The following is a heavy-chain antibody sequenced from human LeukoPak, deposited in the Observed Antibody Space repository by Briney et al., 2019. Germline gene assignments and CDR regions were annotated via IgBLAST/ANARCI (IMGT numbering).Heavy chain of an antibody. CDR1: GASISSYY. CDR3: ARRAGSGWSINWFDP. J-gene: IGHJ5*02. V-gene: IGHV4-59*08. D-gene: IGHD6-19*01. Sequence: SETLPLTCTVSGASISSYYWSWTRQPPGKGLEWIGKIHYSGSTNYNPSLKSRVTISVDTSKNQFSLKLSSVTAADTAVYYCARRAGSGWSINWFDPWGQGTLITVSS. CDR2: IHYSGST.